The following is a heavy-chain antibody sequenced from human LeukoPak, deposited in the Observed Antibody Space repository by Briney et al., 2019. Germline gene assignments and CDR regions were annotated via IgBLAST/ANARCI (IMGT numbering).Heavy chain of an antibody. D-gene: IGHD6-13*01. J-gene: IGHJ6*03. V-gene: IGHV1-69*13. CDR2: IIPVFGTT. CDR3: ARGRGSSANMDV. Sequence: SVKVSCKASGGIFSSYAISWVRQAPGQGLEWMGRIIPVFGTTISAQNFQGRVTITADESTSTAYMELNSLRSDDTAVYYCARGRGSSANMDVWGKGTTVTVSS. CDR1: GGIFSSYA.